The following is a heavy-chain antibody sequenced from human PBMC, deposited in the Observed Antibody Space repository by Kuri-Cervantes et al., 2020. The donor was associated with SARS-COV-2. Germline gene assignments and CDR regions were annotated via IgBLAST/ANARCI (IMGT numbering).Heavy chain of an antibody. CDR2: IKSKTDGGTT. D-gene: IGHD3-10*01. CDR1: GFTFSSYS. CDR3: ARGITMVRGVIDY. V-gene: IGHV3-15*01. Sequence: GGSLRLSCAASGFTFSSYSMNWVRQAPGKGLEWGGRIKSKTDGGTTDYAAPVKGRFTISRDDSKNTLYLQMNSLRAEDTAVYYCARGITMVRGVIDYWGQGTLVTVSS. J-gene: IGHJ4*02.